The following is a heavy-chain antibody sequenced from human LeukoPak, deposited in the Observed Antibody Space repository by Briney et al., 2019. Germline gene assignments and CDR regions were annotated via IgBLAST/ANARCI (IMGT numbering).Heavy chain of an antibody. V-gene: IGHV4-4*07. J-gene: IGHJ2*01. CDR3: ARGRLIFGVVISVMGVPLFDL. Sequence: SETLSLTCTVSGGSISSYYWSWIRQPAGKGLEWIGRIYTSGSTNYNPSLKSRVTMSVDTSKNQFSLKLSSVTAADTAVYYCARGRLIFGVVISVMGVPLFDLWGRGTLVTVSS. D-gene: IGHD3-3*01. CDR2: IYTSGST. CDR1: GGSISSYY.